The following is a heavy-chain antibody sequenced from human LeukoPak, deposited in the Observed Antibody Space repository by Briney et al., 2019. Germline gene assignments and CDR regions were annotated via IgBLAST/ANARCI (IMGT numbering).Heavy chain of an antibody. CDR2: INWNGGST. CDR1: GFTFSSYS. J-gene: IGHJ6*03. V-gene: IGHV3-20*04. Sequence: GGSLRLSCAASGFTFSSYSMNWVRQAPGKGLEWVSGINWNGGSTGYADSVKGRFTISRDNAKNSLYLQMNSLRAEDTALYYCAREPQGYMDVWGKGTTVTVSS. CDR3: AREPQGYMDV.